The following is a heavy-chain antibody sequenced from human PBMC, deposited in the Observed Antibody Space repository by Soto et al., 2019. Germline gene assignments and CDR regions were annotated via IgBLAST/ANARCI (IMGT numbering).Heavy chain of an antibody. J-gene: IGHJ6*02. Sequence: QVQLVQSGAEVKKPGSSVKVSCKASGGTFSSYTISWVRQAPGQGLEWMGRIIPILGIANYAQKFQGRVTIXADLSXXTAYMELSSLRSEDTAVYYCASAGALNYYYYGMEVWGQGTTVTVSS. CDR3: ASAGALNYYYYGMEV. CDR2: IIPILGIA. CDR1: GGTFSSYT. V-gene: IGHV1-69*02. D-gene: IGHD1-26*01.